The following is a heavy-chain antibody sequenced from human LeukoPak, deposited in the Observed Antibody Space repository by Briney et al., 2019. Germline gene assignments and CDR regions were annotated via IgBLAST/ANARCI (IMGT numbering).Heavy chain of an antibody. CDR1: GFTFSSYA. V-gene: IGHV3-64*01. J-gene: IGHJ4*02. D-gene: IGHD1-26*01. CDR2: ISSNGGST. Sequence: GGSLRLSCAASGFTFSSYAMHWVRQAPGKGLEYVSAISSNGGSTYYANSVKGRFTISRDNSKNTLYLQMGSLRAEDMAVYYCARARRRGIVGALDYWGQGTLVTVSS. CDR3: ARARRRGIVGALDY.